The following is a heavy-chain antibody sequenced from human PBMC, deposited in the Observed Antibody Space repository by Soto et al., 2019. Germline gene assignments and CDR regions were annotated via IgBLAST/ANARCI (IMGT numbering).Heavy chain of an antibody. J-gene: IGHJ6*02. V-gene: IGHV4-31*03. D-gene: IGHD2-21*01. Sequence: QVQLQESGPGLVKPSQTLSLTCSVSGASISSGGYYWNWIRQHPGKGLEWIGYIYYSGTTYYNPSLKSRVTISVDTAKNQFSLKLRSVTAADTAVYYCAASCVGCGGFNYYGMDVWGQGTTVTVSS. CDR2: IYYSGTT. CDR3: AASCVGCGGFNYYGMDV. CDR1: GASISSGGYY.